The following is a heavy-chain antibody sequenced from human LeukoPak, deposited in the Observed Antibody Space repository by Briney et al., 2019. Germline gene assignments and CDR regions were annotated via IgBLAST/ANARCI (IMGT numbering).Heavy chain of an antibody. J-gene: IGHJ6*02. CDR1: GGSISSGDYY. Sequence: PSETLSLTCTVSGGSISSGDYYWSWIRQPPGKGLELIGYIYYSGSTYYNPSLKSRLTISVDTSKNQFSLKLSSVTAADTAVYYCARDFPYYYNYGMDVWGQGTTVTVSS. CDR2: IYYSGST. CDR3: ARDFPYYYNYGMDV. V-gene: IGHV4-30-4*01.